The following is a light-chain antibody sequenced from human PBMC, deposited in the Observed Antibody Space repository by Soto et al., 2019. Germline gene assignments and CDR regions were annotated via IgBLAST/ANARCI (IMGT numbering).Light chain of an antibody. CDR3: CSYAGTYIGYV. Sequence: SVLTQPRSVSGSPGQSVTISCTGTSSDVGGYNYVSWYQQYPGKAPKLIIYDVTKRPSGVPDRFSGSKSGNTASLRISGLQAEDEADYYCCSYAGTYIGYVFGSGTKVTVL. J-gene: IGLJ1*01. CDR2: DVT. V-gene: IGLV2-11*01. CDR1: SSDVGGYNY.